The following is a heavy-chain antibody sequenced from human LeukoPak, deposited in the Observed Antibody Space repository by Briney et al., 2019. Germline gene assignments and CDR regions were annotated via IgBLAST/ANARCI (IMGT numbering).Heavy chain of an antibody. D-gene: IGHD6-19*01. V-gene: IGHV3-21*01. CDR3: ARVGSSGWYDH. CDR1: GFTFSSYS. CDR2: ISSSSSYI. J-gene: IGHJ4*02. Sequence: GGSLRLSCAASGFTFSSYSMNWVRQAPGKGLKWVSSISSSSSYIYYADSVKGRFTISRDNAKNSLYLQMNSLRAEDTAVYYCARVGSSGWYDHWGQGTLVTVSS.